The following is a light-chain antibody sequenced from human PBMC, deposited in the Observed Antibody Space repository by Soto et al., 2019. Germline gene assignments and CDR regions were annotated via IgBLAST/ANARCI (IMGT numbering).Light chain of an antibody. J-gene: IGKJ5*01. CDR1: RSLDSGQ. Sequence: EIVLTQSPGPLSLSPGERCPLSCWASRSLDSGQLAWYQQKVGRAPRRLIQDAFIRATGIPDRFSGSGSGRDFTLTIARLEPEDFAVYYCQQYGGSPRTFGQGTRLEIK. V-gene: IGKV3-20*01. CDR2: DAF. CDR3: QQYGGSPRT.